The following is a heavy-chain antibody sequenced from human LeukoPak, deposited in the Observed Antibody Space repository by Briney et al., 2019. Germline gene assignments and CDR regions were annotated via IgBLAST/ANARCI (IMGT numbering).Heavy chain of an antibody. D-gene: IGHD1-26*01. Sequence: GGSLRLSCAASGFTFSSYGMHWVRQAPGKGLEWVAVISYDGSNKYYADSVKGRFTISRDNSKNTLYLQMNSLRAEDTAVYYCARVGATPYYWGQGTLVTVSS. CDR1: GFTFSSYG. CDR3: ARVGATPYY. CDR2: ISYDGSNK. J-gene: IGHJ4*02. V-gene: IGHV3-30*03.